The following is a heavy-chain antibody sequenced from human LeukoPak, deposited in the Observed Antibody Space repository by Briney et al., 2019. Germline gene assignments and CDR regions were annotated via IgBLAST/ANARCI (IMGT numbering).Heavy chain of an antibody. D-gene: IGHD1-14*01. CDR3: ARLNRKSNSGVDY. Sequence: HGESLKISCKGSGYSFTSYWISWVRQMPGKGLEWMGRIDPSDSYTNYSPSFQGHVTTSADKSISTAYLQWSSLKASDTAMYYCARLNRKSNSGVDYWGQGTLVTVSS. CDR2: IDPSDSYT. J-gene: IGHJ4*02. CDR1: GYSFTSYW. V-gene: IGHV5-10-1*01.